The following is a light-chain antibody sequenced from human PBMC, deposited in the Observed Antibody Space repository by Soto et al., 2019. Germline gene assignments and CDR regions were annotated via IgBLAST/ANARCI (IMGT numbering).Light chain of an antibody. CDR3: QQYGTSPPGT. J-gene: IGKJ1*01. Sequence: IVLTQSPGTLSLSPGERATLSCRASQSVSSSYLAWYQQKPGQAPRLLIYGASSRATGIPDRFSGSGSGTDFTLTISRLEPEDFAMYYCQQYGTSPPGTFGQGTKVDIK. V-gene: IGKV3-20*01. CDR2: GAS. CDR1: QSVSSSY.